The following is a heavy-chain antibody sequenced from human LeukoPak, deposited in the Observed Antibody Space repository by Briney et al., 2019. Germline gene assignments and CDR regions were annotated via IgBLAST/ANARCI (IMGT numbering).Heavy chain of an antibody. V-gene: IGHV3-7*01. CDR2: IKQDGSEK. CDR1: GFTFSSYW. J-gene: IGHJ6*03. Sequence: GGSLRLSCAASGFTFSSYWMSWVRQAPGKGLEWVANIKQDGSEKYYVDSVKGRFTISRDNAKNSLYLQMNSLRAEDTAVYYSARELGRYYMDVWGKGTTVTVSS. CDR3: ARELGRYYMDV.